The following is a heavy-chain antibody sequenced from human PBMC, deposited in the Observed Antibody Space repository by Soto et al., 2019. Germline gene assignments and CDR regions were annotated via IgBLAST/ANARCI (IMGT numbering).Heavy chain of an antibody. CDR3: ASYDWGAFDI. Sequence: QLQLQESGPGLVKPSETLSLTCTVSGGSISSSSYYWGWIRQPPGKGLEWIGSIYYSGSTYYNPSLQSRVTISVDTSKNQFSLKLSSVTAADTAVYYCASYDWGAFDIWGQGTMVTVSS. CDR1: GGSISSSSYY. CDR2: IYYSGST. D-gene: IGHD7-27*01. V-gene: IGHV4-39*01. J-gene: IGHJ3*02.